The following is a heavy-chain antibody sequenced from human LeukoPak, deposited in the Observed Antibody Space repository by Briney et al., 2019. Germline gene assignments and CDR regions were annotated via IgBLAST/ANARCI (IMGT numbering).Heavy chain of an antibody. CDR2: IYPGDSET. Sequence: GASLQISCKGSGYSFTTYWIGWLRQVPGKGLEWMGVIYPGDSETIYSPSFQGQVTISADKSISTTSLQWSSLAASDTAMYYCARHGERGRYGGYVGGYWGQGTLVTGSS. CDR1: GYSFTTYW. J-gene: IGHJ4*02. D-gene: IGHD5-12*01. V-gene: IGHV5-51*01. CDR3: ARHGERGRYGGYVGGY.